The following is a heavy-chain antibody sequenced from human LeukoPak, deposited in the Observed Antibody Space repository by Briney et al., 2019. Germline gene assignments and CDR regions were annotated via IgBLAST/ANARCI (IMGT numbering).Heavy chain of an antibody. Sequence: ASVKVSCKASGYTFTNYGTSWVRQAPGQGLERMGWISAYNGNTHYAQKLQGRVTMTTDTSTSTAYMELRSLRSDDTAVYYCARGLPDLTFYYDSSGLDYWGQGTLVTVSS. J-gene: IGHJ4*02. CDR1: GYTFTNYG. CDR2: ISAYNGNT. V-gene: IGHV1-18*01. D-gene: IGHD3-22*01. CDR3: ARGLPDLTFYYDSSGLDY.